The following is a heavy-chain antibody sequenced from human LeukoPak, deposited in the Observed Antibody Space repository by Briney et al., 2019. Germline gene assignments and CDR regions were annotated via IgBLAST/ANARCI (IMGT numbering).Heavy chain of an antibody. D-gene: IGHD2-15*01. CDR3: ATRAGSFSSNY. J-gene: IGHJ4*02. V-gene: IGHV3-15*01. Sequence: GGSLTLSCAASGFTFSNAWMTWVRQSPGKGLEWVGRIKSKTDGGTTDYAAPVKGRLTISRDDSKNTLYVQMNSLKTDDTAVYYCATRAGSFSSNYWGQGTLVTVSS. CDR2: IKSKTDGGTT. CDR1: GFTFSNAW.